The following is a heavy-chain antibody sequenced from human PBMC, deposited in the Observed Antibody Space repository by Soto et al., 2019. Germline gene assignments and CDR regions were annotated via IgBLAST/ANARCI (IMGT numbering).Heavy chain of an antibody. Sequence: QVQLVESGGGVVQPGRSLRLSCAASGFTFSSYGMHWVRQAPGKGLEWVAVIWYDGSNKYYADSVKGRFTISRDNSKNTVYLQMNSLRAEDTAVYYCARDEDEGQWLVPDYWGQGTLVTVSS. V-gene: IGHV3-33*01. CDR3: ARDEDEGQWLVPDY. CDR1: GFTFSSYG. D-gene: IGHD6-19*01. CDR2: IWYDGSNK. J-gene: IGHJ4*02.